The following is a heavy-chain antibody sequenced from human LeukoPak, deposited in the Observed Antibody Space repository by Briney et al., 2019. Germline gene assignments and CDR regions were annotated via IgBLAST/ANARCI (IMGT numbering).Heavy chain of an antibody. CDR3: AKGGYFAYDF. CDR2: ISGRSGAT. J-gene: IGHJ3*01. Sequence: GGSLRLSCAASGFPFSTNDMGWVRQTPGKGLEWVSNISGRSGATYYVDSVKGRFTVSRDNSKDTLYLQMHSLRAEDTAIYFCAKGGYFAYDFWGQGTKVTVSS. CDR1: GFPFSTND. D-gene: IGHD2-2*03. V-gene: IGHV3-23*01.